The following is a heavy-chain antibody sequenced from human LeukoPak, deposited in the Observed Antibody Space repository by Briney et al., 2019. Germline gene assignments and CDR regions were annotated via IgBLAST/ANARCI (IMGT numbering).Heavy chain of an antibody. CDR3: ARDGGWYKRGLDHYYYYMDV. CDR1: GGTFISYA. D-gene: IGHD6-19*01. J-gene: IGHJ6*03. Sequence: GASVKVSCKASGGTFISYAISWVRQAPGQGLEWMGGIIPIFGTANYAQKFQGRVTITADKSTSTAYMELSSLRSEDTALYYCARDGGWYKRGLDHYYYYMDVWGKGTTVIVSS. V-gene: IGHV1-69*06. CDR2: IIPIFGTA.